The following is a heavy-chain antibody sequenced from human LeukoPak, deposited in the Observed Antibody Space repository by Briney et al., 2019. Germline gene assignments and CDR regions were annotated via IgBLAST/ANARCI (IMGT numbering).Heavy chain of an antibody. CDR3: ARSQGGGYFDWLLFGAFDI. D-gene: IGHD3-9*01. CDR1: GFTFSSYS. CDR2: ISSSSSYI. Sequence: GGSLRLSCAASGFTFSSYSMNWVRQAPGKGLEWVSSISSSSSYIYYADSVKGRFTISRDNAKNSLYLQMNSLRAEDTAVYYCARSQGGGYFDWLLFGAFDIWGQGTMVTVSS. V-gene: IGHV3-21*01. J-gene: IGHJ3*02.